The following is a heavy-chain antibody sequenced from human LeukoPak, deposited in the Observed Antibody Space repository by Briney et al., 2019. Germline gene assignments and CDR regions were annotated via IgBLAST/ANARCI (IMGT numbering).Heavy chain of an antibody. CDR1: GFTFSTYS. D-gene: IGHD3-10*01. J-gene: IGHJ4*02. CDR2: IRSSGSTT. Sequence: GGSLRLSCTASGFTFSTYSMIWVRQAPGKGLECVSYIRSSGSTTYYADSVQGRFTTSRDDAENSLYLQMNSLKDEDTAVYYCARVNYYALDYWGQGALVTVSS. V-gene: IGHV3-48*02. CDR3: ARVNYYALDY.